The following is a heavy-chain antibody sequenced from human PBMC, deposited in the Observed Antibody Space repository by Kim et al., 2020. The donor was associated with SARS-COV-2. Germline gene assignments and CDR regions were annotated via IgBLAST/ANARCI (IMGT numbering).Heavy chain of an antibody. V-gene: IGHV3-30*02. CDR3: AKDEAVAGTFDY. J-gene: IGHJ4*02. Sequence: YYEDAVKGRCTISRDNSKNTLYLQMKSLRAEDTAVYSCAKDEAVAGTFDYWGQGTLVTVSS. D-gene: IGHD6-19*01.